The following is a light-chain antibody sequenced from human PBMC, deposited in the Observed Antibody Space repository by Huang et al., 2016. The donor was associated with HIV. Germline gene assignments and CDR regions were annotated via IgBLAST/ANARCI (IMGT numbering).Light chain of an antibody. CDR2: AAS. CDR1: QDIRSF. Sequence: IQLTQSPPSLSASVGDRVSITCRASQDIRSFLAWYQTTPGKAPKRLISAASTLQSGVPSRFSGSGSGTDFTLTISNLQPEDFATYSCQQLKSYPLTFGGGTKVEI. CDR3: QQLKSYPLT. J-gene: IGKJ4*01. V-gene: IGKV1-9*01.